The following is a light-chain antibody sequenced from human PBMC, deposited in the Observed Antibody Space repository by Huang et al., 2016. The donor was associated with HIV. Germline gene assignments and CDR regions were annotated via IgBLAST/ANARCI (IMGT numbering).Light chain of an antibody. J-gene: IGKJ4*01. CDR2: DTS. Sequence: IVLTQSPATLSWYPGERVTLSCRASQSVGKYIAWYQQHPGQSPKLLVYDTSSRAPGTPVRFSGSGSGTDFTLTISSLESEDFAVYYCQQRSSGVTFGGGTKVQVK. V-gene: IGKV3-11*01. CDR1: QSVGKY. CDR3: QQRSSGVT.